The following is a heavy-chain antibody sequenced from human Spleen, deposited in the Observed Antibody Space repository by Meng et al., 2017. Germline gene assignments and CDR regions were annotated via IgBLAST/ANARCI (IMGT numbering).Heavy chain of an antibody. CDR1: GFTFDDYA. CDR3: AKVGRDGCNWDGAFDI. V-gene: IGHV3-9*03. CDR2: ISWNSGSI. J-gene: IGHJ3*02. D-gene: IGHD5-24*01. Sequence: SLKISCAASGFTFDDYAMHWVRQAPGKGLEWVSGISWNSGSIGYADSVKGRFTISRDNAKNSLYLQMNSLRAEDMALYYCAKVGRDGCNWDGAFDIWGQGTMVTVSS.